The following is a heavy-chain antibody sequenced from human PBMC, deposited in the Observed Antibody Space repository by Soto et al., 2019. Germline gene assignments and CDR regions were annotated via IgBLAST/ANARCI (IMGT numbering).Heavy chain of an antibody. CDR1: GYTFTIYG. Sequence: ASVKVSCKASGYTFTIYGIIWVRQAPGQGLEWMGWISAYNGNTNYAQKLQGRVTMTTDTSTSTAYMELRSLRSDDTAVYYCARDYYKYYDSSGYYRSPAYWGQGTLVTVSS. D-gene: IGHD3-22*01. CDR3: ARDYYKYYDSSGYYRSPAY. V-gene: IGHV1-18*01. J-gene: IGHJ4*02. CDR2: ISAYNGNT.